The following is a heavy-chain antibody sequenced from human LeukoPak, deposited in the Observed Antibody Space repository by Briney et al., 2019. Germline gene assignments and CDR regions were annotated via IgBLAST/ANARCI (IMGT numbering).Heavy chain of an antibody. CDR1: GYSFVLYG. Sequence: GASVKVSCKASGYSFVLYGISWVRQAPGEGPEWMGWISGSTGDTIYAQKFQGRVTMTADTSSSTAYMELRSLRSDDTAIYYCARDENYGIFFNVDYWGQGTLVTVSS. V-gene: IGHV1-18*01. D-gene: IGHD4-17*01. J-gene: IGHJ4*02. CDR3: ARDENYGIFFNVDY. CDR2: ISGSTGDT.